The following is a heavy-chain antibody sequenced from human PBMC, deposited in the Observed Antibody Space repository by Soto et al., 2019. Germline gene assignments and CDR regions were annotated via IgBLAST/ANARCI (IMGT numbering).Heavy chain of an antibody. V-gene: IGHV5-10-1*01. D-gene: IGHD3-22*01. CDR3: ARHFYDNRNYLDALDV. Sequence: PGESLKISCNVSGYSFTTFWISWVRQMPEKGLEWMGRLDPADSFTNYSPSFQGHVTISVDKSINTAYLQWSSLKASDTAIYYCARHFYDNRNYLDALDVWGQGTMVTVSS. J-gene: IGHJ3*01. CDR2: LDPADSFT. CDR1: GYSFTTFW.